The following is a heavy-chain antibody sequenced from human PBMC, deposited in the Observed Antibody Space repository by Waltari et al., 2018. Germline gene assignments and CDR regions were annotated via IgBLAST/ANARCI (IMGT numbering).Heavy chain of an antibody. Sequence: EVQLVESGGGLVKPGGSLRLSCAASGFTFSSYSMNWVRQAPGKGLELVSSISSSGSYIYYADQVKGRFTISRDNAKNSLYLQMNSLRAEDTAVYYCARDPEGYFDYWGQGTLVTVSS. J-gene: IGHJ4*02. CDR3: ARDPEGYFDY. CDR1: GFTFSSYS. V-gene: IGHV3-21*06. CDR2: ISSSGSYI.